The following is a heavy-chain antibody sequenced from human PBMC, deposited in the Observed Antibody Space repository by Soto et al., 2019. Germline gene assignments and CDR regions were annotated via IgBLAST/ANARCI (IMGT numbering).Heavy chain of an antibody. CDR1: GGCISSGAYY. D-gene: IGHD3-10*01. V-gene: IGHV4-30-4*01. CDR2: IYYSGST. J-gene: IGHJ4*02. CDR3: ARAELLWFGIDY. Sequence: SETLSLTCTVSGGCISSGAYYWSWIRQPPGKGLEWIGYIYYSGSTYYNPSLKSRVTISVDTSKNQFSLKLSSVTAADTAVYYCARAELLWFGIDYWGQGTLVTVSS.